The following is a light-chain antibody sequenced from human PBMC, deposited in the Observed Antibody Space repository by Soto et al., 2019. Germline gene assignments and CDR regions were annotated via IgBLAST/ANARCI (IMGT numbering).Light chain of an antibody. Sequence: EIVLTQSPATLSLSPGERATLSCGAGQTISNNFLAWYQQRPGLAPRLLIYDASNRAAGIPDRFSGSGSGTDFTLTISRLEPEDFAVYYCQQFDKLITFGGGTKVEI. V-gene: IGKV3D-20*01. CDR3: QQFDKLIT. CDR2: DAS. CDR1: QTISNNF. J-gene: IGKJ4*01.